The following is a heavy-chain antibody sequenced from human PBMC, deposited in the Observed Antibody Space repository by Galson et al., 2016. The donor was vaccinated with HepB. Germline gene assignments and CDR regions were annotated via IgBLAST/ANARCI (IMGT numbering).Heavy chain of an antibody. J-gene: IGHJ5*02. CDR1: GFTFSTYT. Sequence: SLRLSCAASGFTFSTYTMNWVRQAPGKGLEWVSSISSSSFFIYYADTVKGRFTISRDNANNSLYLQMNSLRAEDTAVYYCARVAAKESWGNTILGVVSNWFDPGGKGTLVTVSS. D-gene: IGHD3-3*01. CDR3: ARVAAKESWGNTILGVVSNWFDP. CDR2: ISSSSFFI. V-gene: IGHV3-21*01.